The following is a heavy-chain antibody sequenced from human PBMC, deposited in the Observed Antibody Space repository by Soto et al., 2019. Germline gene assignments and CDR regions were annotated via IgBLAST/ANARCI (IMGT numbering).Heavy chain of an antibody. J-gene: IGHJ3*02. CDR2: IIPIFGTA. V-gene: IGHV1-69*01. CDR3: ARDPNYDSSGYRRGDAFDI. D-gene: IGHD3-22*01. Sequence: QVQLVQSGAKVKKPGSSVKVSCKASGGTFSSYAISWVRQAPGQGLEWMGGIIPIFGTANYAQKFQGRVTITADESTSTAYMELSSLRSEDTAVYYCARDPNYDSSGYRRGDAFDIWGQGTMVTVSS. CDR1: GGTFSSYA.